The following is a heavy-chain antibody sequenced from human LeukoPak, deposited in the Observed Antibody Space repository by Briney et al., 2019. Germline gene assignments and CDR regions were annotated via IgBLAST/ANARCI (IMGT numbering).Heavy chain of an antibody. J-gene: IGHJ4*02. CDR2: ISGYNGKM. Sequence: VASVKVSCKASGYTFTTYGISWVRQAPGQGLEWMGWISGYNGKMNYAQKLQGRVTMTTDTSTSTAYMELRSLRSDDTAVYYCARDSRYSSSWRDYWGQGTPVTVSS. D-gene: IGHD6-13*01. V-gene: IGHV1-18*01. CDR3: ARDSRYSSSWRDY. CDR1: GYTFTTYG.